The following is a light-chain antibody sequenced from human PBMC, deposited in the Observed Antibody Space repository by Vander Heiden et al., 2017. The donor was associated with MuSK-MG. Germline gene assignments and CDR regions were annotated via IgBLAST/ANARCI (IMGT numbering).Light chain of an antibody. CDR2: GAS. CDR3: QQSYSTRWT. Sequence: DIQMTQSPSSLSASVGDRVTITCRASQSISSYLNWYQQKPGKAPKLLIYGASSLQSGVPSRFSGSGSGRDFTITMSSLKPEDFATYYCQQSYSTRWTFGQGTKVEIK. V-gene: IGKV1-39*01. J-gene: IGKJ1*01. CDR1: QSISSY.